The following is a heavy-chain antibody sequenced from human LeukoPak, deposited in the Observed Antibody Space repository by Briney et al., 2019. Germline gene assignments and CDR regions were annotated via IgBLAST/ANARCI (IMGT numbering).Heavy chain of an antibody. Sequence: GRSLRLSCAASGFTFSSHGMHWVRQAPGEGLEWVAVISYDGSNKYYADSVKGRFTISRDNSKNTLYLQMNSLRAEDTALYYCAKANLNSGSYLRVDYWGQGTLVTVSS. CDR1: GFTFSSHG. CDR2: ISYDGSNK. D-gene: IGHD1-26*01. V-gene: IGHV3-30*18. CDR3: AKANLNSGSYLRVDY. J-gene: IGHJ4*02.